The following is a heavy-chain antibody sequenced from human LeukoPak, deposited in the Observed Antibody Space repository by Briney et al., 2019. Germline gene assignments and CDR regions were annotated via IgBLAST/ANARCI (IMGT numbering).Heavy chain of an antibody. D-gene: IGHD2-2*01. J-gene: IGHJ1*01. Sequence: ASVKVSCKASGYTFTTYGISWVRQAPGQGLEWMGWIGAYNGDTRHSQKFQGRVTMTTDTSTSTAYMKLRSLRSDDTAVYYCARGPDCGSTNCYVGIYFQHWGQGTLVTVSS. V-gene: IGHV1-18*01. CDR2: IGAYNGDT. CDR3: ARGPDCGSTNCYVGIYFQH. CDR1: GYTFTTYG.